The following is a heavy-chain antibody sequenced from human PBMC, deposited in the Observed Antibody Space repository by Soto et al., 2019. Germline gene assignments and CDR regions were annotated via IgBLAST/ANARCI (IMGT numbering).Heavy chain of an antibody. Sequence: PGGSLRLSCAASGFTFSNAWMSWVRQAPGKGLKWVGRIKSKTDGGTTDYAAPVKGRFTISRDDSKNTLYLQMNSLKTEDTAVYYCTTENHAILILGVYNWFDPWGQGTLVTVSS. CDR3: TTENHAILILGVYNWFDP. CDR1: GFTFSNAW. CDR2: IKSKTDGGTT. D-gene: IGHD2-8*01. V-gene: IGHV3-15*01. J-gene: IGHJ5*02.